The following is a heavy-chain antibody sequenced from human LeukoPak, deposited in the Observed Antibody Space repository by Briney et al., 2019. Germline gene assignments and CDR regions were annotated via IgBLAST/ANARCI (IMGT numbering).Heavy chain of an antibody. Sequence: SQTLSLTCAISRDSLSSNIAAWTWTRQSPSRGLEWLGRTSYRSKWQTEYAVSLKSRLTITPDTSKNQFSLRLNSVTPEDTAVYYCARDVDSGADYWGQGTLVTVSS. V-gene: IGHV6-1*01. J-gene: IGHJ4*02. D-gene: IGHD4-17*01. CDR2: TSYRSKWQT. CDR1: RDSLSSNIAA. CDR3: ARDVDSGADY.